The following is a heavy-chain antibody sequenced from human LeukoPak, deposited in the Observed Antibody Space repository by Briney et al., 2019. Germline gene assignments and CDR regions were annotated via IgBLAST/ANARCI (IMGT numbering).Heavy chain of an antibody. D-gene: IGHD3-3*01. CDR1: GFTFSSCA. CDR3: ARDQPYYDFWSGYPLGY. CDR2: ISYDGSNK. J-gene: IGHJ4*02. Sequence: GGSLRLSCAASGFTFSSCAMFWVRQAPGKGLEWVAVISYDGSNKYYADSVKGRFTISRDNSKNTLYLQMNSLRAEDTAVYYCARDQPYYDFWSGYPLGYWGQGTLVTVSS. V-gene: IGHV3-30*04.